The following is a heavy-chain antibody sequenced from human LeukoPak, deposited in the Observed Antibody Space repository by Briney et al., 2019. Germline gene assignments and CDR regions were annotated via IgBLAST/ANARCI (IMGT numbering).Heavy chain of an antibody. CDR2: INPNSGGT. CDR1: GYTFTGYY. CDR3: AREVASYDSSGYYDIDY. D-gene: IGHD3-22*01. J-gene: IGHJ4*02. Sequence: ASVKVSCKASGYTFTGYYMHWVRQAPGQGLEWMGWINPNSGGTNYAQKFQGRVTMTRDTSISTAYMELSRLRSDDTAVYYCAREVASYDSSGYYDIDYWGQGTLVTVSS. V-gene: IGHV1-2*02.